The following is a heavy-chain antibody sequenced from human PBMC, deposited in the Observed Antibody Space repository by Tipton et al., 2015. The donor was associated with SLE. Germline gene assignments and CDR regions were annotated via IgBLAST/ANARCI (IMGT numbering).Heavy chain of an antibody. Sequence: TLSLTCTVSGVSISNYYWTWIRQPAGKGLEWIGRIYSSGSTNYNPPLKSRVTMSVDTSKNQFSLSLSSVTAADTAVYYCASSYSSYFFSYYFDYWGQGAQVTVSS. J-gene: IGHJ4*02. CDR1: GVSISNYY. CDR3: ASSYSSYFFSYYFDY. CDR2: IYSSGST. D-gene: IGHD6-6*01. V-gene: IGHV4-4*07.